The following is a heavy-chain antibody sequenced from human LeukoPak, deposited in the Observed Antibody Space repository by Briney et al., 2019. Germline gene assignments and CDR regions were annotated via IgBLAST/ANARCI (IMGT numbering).Heavy chain of an antibody. Sequence: GGSLRLSCAASGFTFSSYAMSWVRQAPGKGLEWVSGISGSGGSTYYADSAKGRFTISRDNSKNTLYLQMKSLRAEDTAVYYCAKDEYTTSPVTFDYWGQGTLVTVSS. V-gene: IGHV3-23*01. CDR1: GFTFSSYA. D-gene: IGHD6-6*01. J-gene: IGHJ4*02. CDR3: AKDEYTTSPVTFDY. CDR2: ISGSGGST.